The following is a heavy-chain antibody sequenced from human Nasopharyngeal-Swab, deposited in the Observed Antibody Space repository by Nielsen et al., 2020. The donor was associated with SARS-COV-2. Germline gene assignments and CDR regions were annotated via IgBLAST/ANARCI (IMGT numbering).Heavy chain of an antibody. CDR3: ARDSSAFNAFDI. CDR2: INPSGGST. D-gene: IGHD3-22*01. Sequence: ASAKVSCKASGYTFTSYYMHWVRQAPGQGLEWMGIINPSGGSTSSAQKFQGRVTMTRDTSTSTVYMELSSLRSEDTAVYYCARDSSAFNAFDIWGQGTMVTVSS. V-gene: IGHV1-46*01. J-gene: IGHJ3*02. CDR1: GYTFTSYY.